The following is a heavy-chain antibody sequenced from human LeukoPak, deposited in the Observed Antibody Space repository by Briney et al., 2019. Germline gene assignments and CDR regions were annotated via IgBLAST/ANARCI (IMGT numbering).Heavy chain of an antibody. J-gene: IGHJ4*02. CDR3: ARDPLRYLRVGHYDY. CDR1: GFTFSNSA. Sequence: PGGSLRLSCAVSGFTFSNSAMNWVRQVPGKGLEWVSSIDYDSSHIYYAASVRGRFTISRDNARNSVYLQMNSLRVEDTAVYYCARDPLRYLRVGHYDYWGQGTLVAVSS. V-gene: IGHV3-21*01. D-gene: IGHD3-9*01. CDR2: IDYDSSHI.